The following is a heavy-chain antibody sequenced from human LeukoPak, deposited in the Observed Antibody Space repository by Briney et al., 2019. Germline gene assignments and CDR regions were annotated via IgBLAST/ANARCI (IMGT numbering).Heavy chain of an antibody. CDR1: GFTFSSYG. Sequence: GGSLRLSCAASGFTFSSYGMHWVRQAPGKGLEWVAVILSDGSKEFYTDSVKGRFTISRDNAKNTLYLQMNSLRAEDTAVYYCARAGGTAGSNWYFDLWGRGTLVTVSS. D-gene: IGHD6-13*01. V-gene: IGHV3-33*01. CDR2: ILSDGSKE. CDR3: ARAGGTAGSNWYFDL. J-gene: IGHJ2*01.